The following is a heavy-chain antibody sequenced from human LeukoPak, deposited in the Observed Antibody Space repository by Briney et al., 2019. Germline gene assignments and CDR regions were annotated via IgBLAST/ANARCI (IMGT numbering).Heavy chain of an antibody. V-gene: IGHV4-30-4*08. CDR3: ARSIPGITGTGEPEA. CDR2: IYYSGST. CDR1: GGSISSGVYY. D-gene: IGHD1-7*01. Sequence: SETLSLTCTVSGGSISSGVYYWSWIRQHPGKGLEWIGYIYYSGSTYYNPSLKSRVTISVDTSKNQFSLKLSSVTAADTAVYYCARSIPGITGTGEPEAWGQGTLVTVSS. J-gene: IGHJ4*02.